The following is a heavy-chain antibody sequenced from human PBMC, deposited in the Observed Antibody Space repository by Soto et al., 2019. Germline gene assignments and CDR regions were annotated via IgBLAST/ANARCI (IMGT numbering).Heavy chain of an antibody. CDR3: PKEIVLAYSSSSQRAFDP. CDR1: GFTFSNYD. D-gene: IGHD6-6*01. J-gene: IGHJ5*02. Sequence: EVQLLESGGGLVQPGGSLRLSCAASGFTFSNYDMTWVRQAPGKGLEWVSSTSISGGTTYYAHSVKGRFIISRDNSQNTLFLQMNSLRVEDTAVYHCPKEIVLAYSSSSQRAFDPWGQGTLVTVGS. V-gene: IGHV3-23*01. CDR2: TSISGGTT.